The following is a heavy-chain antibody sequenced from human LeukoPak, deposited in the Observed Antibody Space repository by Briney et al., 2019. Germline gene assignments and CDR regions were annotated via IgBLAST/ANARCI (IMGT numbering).Heavy chain of an antibody. CDR3: ARFNRIAVAGDY. CDR1: GGSVSSGSYY. CDR2: IYYSGST. J-gene: IGHJ4*02. V-gene: IGHV4-30-4*01. Sequence: SETLSLTCTVSGGSVSSGSYYWSWIRQPPGKGLEWIGYIYYSGSTYYNPSLKSRVTISVDTSKNQFSLKLSSVTAADTAVYYCARFNRIAVAGDYWGQGTLVTVSS. D-gene: IGHD6-19*01.